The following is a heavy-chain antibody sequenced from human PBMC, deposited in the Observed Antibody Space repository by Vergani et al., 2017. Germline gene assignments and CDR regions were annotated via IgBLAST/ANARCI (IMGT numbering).Heavy chain of an antibody. J-gene: IGHJ5*02. CDR3: ALAESSTSCINSVCITPETGSWFDP. CDR1: GFTFSNYY. V-gene: IGHV1-45*02. D-gene: IGHD2-2*01. Sequence: QVQVVQSGAEVKKSVASVKVSCKTSGFTFSNYYMHWVRQAPGQALEWMGWITPFNGNTNYAQKFQDRVTITRDRSMSTAYMELSSLRSEDTAMYYCALAESSTSCINSVCITPETGSWFDPWGQGTLVTVSS. CDR2: ITPFNGNT.